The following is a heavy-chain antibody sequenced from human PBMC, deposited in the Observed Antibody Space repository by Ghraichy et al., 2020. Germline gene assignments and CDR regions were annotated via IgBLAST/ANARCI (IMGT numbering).Heavy chain of an antibody. CDR1: GYTFTNYA. V-gene: IGHV1-3*01. J-gene: IGHJ5*02. CDR2: INGDNGNT. Sequence: ASVKVSCKASGYTFTNYAMYWVRQAPGQRLEWMGWINGDNGNTKYSQKFQGRVTITRDTYATTAYMELSSLRSEDTAVYYCARTYSTSWYWGFDPWGRGTLVTVSS. CDR3: ARTYSTSWYWGFDP. D-gene: IGHD6-13*01.